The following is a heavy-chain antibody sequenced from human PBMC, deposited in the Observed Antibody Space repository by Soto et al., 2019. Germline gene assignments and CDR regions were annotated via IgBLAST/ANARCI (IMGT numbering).Heavy chain of an antibody. CDR2: IYYSGST. CDR1: GGSISSSSYY. CDR3: ALTNWGSTGTLDA. J-gene: IGHJ5*02. D-gene: IGHD7-27*01. V-gene: IGHV4-39*01. Sequence: QLQLQESGPGLVKPSETLSLTCTVSGGSISSSSYYWGWIRQPPGKGLEWIGSIYYSGSTYYNPSLKSRVTMSVDTSKNPFPLKLSSVTAADTAVYYCALTNWGSTGTLDAWGQGTLVTVSS.